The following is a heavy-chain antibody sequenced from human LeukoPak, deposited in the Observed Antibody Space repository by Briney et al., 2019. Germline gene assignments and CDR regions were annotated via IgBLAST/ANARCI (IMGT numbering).Heavy chain of an antibody. V-gene: IGHV1-2*02. CDR2: INPNSGGT. CDR3: ARDDYGDYVRSLDAFDI. Sequence: ASVKVSCKASGYTFTGYYMHWVRQAPGQGLEWMGWINPNSGGTNYAQKFQGRVTMTRDTSISTAYMELSRLRSDDTAVYYCARDDYGDYVRSLDAFDIWGQGTMVTVSS. D-gene: IGHD4-17*01. J-gene: IGHJ3*02. CDR1: GYTFTGYY.